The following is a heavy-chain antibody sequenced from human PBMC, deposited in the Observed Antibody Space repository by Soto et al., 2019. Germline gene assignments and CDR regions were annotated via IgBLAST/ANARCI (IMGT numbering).Heavy chain of an antibody. CDR2: IWYDGNNK. CDR1: GFTVSNYG. J-gene: IGHJ3*02. D-gene: IGHD5-12*01. V-gene: IGHV3-33*01. Sequence: QMQLVESGGGVVQPGGSLRLSCAASGFTVSNYGMHWVRQAPGKGLEWVAVIWYDGNNKSYRDSVKGRFTISRDNSKNTVDLQMSSLRGEDTAVYYCARGDAWTDEAFDIWGQGTMVTVSS. CDR3: ARGDAWTDEAFDI.